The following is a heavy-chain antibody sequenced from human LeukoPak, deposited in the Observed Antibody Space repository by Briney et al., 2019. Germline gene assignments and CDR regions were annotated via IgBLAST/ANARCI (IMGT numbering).Heavy chain of an antibody. D-gene: IGHD3-10*01. V-gene: IGHV4-34*01. CDR3: ARLRITITHEFDY. Sequence: PSETLSLTCAVYGGSFSGYYWSWIRQPPGKGLEWTGEINHSGSTNYNPSLKSRVTISVDTSKNQFSLKLSSVTAADTAVYYCARLRITITHEFDYWGQGTLVTVSS. J-gene: IGHJ4*02. CDR1: GGSFSGYY. CDR2: INHSGST.